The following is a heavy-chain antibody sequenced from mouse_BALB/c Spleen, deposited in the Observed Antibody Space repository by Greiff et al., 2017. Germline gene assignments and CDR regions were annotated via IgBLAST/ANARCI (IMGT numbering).Heavy chain of an antibody. V-gene: IGHV1S81*02. Sequence: QVHVKQSGAELVKPGASVKLSCKASGYTFTSYYMYWVKQRPGQGLEWIGEINPSNGGTNFNEKFKSKATLTVDKSSSTAYMQLSSLTSEDSAVYYCTREGMGYPAWFAYWGQGTLVTVSA. J-gene: IGHJ3*01. CDR1: GYTFTSYY. CDR3: TREGMGYPAWFAY. D-gene: IGHD2-2*01. CDR2: INPSNGGT.